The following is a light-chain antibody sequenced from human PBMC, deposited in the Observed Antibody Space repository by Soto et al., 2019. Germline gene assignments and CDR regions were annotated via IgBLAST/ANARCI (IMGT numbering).Light chain of an antibody. V-gene: IGKV3-15*01. J-gene: IGKJ2*01. CDR1: QSISTK. Sequence: IVMTQSPATLSMSPGERATLSCRASQSISTKVAWYQQKPGQAPRLLIYGASTRATGVPARFSGSGSGTKFTLTIASLQPEDFAVYYCQHYNYWPYTFGQGTKVDIK. CDR3: QHYNYWPYT. CDR2: GAS.